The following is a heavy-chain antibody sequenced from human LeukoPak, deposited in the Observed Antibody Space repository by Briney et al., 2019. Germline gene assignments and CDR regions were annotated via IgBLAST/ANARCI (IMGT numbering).Heavy chain of an antibody. Sequence: GGSLRLSCAASGFTFSSYSMNWVRQAPGKGLEWVSYISSSSSTIYYADSVKGRFTISRDNAKNSLYLQMNSLRAEDTAVYYCARGAVGATIDYWGQGTLVTVSS. D-gene: IGHD1-26*01. CDR1: GFTFSSYS. J-gene: IGHJ4*02. CDR2: ISSSSSTI. V-gene: IGHV3-48*01. CDR3: ARGAVGATIDY.